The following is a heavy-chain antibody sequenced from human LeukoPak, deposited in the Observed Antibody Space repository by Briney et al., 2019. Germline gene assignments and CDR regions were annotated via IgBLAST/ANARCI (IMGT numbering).Heavy chain of an antibody. V-gene: IGHV4-39*02. J-gene: IGHJ4*02. D-gene: IGHD3-22*01. CDR3: ARRLAYYYGSSGAGGYYFDY. CDR1: GASISSSSYY. Sequence: SETLSLTCTVSGASISSSSYYWVWIRQSPRKGRDWIGCICYRGSTNYNPSLKSPVTVSVAKSQNHLSLSLSTVTAADTAGYYRARRLAYYYGSSGAGGYYFDYWGQGTLVTVSS. CDR2: ICYRGST.